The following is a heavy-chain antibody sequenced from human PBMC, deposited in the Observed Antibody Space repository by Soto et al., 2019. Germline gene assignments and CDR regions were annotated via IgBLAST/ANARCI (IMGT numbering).Heavy chain of an antibody. Sequence: SETLSLTCTVSGGSISSSSYYWGWIRQPPGKGLEWIGSIYYSGSTYYNPSLKSRVTISVDTSKNQFSLKLSSVTAADTAVYYCAKTYYDFWSAKDWFDPWGQGTLVTVSS. V-gene: IGHV4-39*01. J-gene: IGHJ5*02. CDR1: GGSISSSSYY. CDR2: IYYSGST. D-gene: IGHD3-3*01. CDR3: AKTYYDFWSAKDWFDP.